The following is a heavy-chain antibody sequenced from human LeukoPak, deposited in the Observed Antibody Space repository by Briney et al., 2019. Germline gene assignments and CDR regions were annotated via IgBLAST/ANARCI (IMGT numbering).Heavy chain of an antibody. Sequence: GASVKVSCKASGGTFISYAISWVRQAPGQGLEWMGGIIPIFGTANYAQKFQGRVTITADESTSTAYMELSSLRSEDTAVYYCARTVVYSTSSPYYYGMDVWGQGPTVTVSS. CDR3: ARTVVYSTSSPYYYGMDV. CDR2: IIPIFGTA. J-gene: IGHJ6*02. V-gene: IGHV1-69*13. CDR1: GGTFISYA. D-gene: IGHD6-6*01.